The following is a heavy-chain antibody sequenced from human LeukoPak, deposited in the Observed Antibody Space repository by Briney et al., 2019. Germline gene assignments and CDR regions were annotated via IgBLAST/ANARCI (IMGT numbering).Heavy chain of an antibody. V-gene: IGHV5-51*01. J-gene: IGHJ4*02. CDR3: ARTSTNGVCYNCDYFDY. D-gene: IGHD2-8*01. Sequence: GESLKISCKGSGYSFTSYWIGWVRQMPGKGLEWMGIIYPGDSDTRYSPSFQGQVTISADKSISTAYLQWSSLKASDTAMYYCARTSTNGVCYNCDYFDYWGQGTLVTVSS. CDR2: IYPGDSDT. CDR1: GYSFTSYW.